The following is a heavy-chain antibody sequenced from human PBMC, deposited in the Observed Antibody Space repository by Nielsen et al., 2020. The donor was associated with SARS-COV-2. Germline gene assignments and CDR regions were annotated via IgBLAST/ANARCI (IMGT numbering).Heavy chain of an antibody. J-gene: IGHJ3*02. CDR3: ARESVTGTDAFDI. CDR1: GFTFSDYY. D-gene: IGHD6-19*01. CDR2: ISTSSSYT. Sequence: GGSLRLSCEASGFTFSDYYMSWIRQAPRKGLEWVSYISTSSSYTNYADSVKGRFTISRDNAKNSLYLQMDSLRAEDTAVYYCARESVTGTDAFDIWGQGTVVTVSS. V-gene: IGHV3-11*05.